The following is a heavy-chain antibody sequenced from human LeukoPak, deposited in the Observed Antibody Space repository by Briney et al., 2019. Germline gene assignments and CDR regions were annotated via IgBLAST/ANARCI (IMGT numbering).Heavy chain of an antibody. D-gene: IGHD3-3*01. V-gene: IGHV4-34*01. CDR2: INHSGST. J-gene: IGHJ6*03. CDR3: ARGLSGYHNYYYYYYYMDV. CDR1: GGSFSGYY. Sequence: PSETLSLTCAVYGGSFSGYYWSWIRQPPGKGLEWIGGINHSGSTNYNPSLKSRVTISVDTSKNQFSLKLSSVTAADTAVYYCARGLSGYHNYYYYYYYMDVWGKGTTVTVSS.